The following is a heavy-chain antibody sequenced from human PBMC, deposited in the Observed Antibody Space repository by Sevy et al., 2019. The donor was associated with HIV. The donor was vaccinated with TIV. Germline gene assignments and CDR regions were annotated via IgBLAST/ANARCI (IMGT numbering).Heavy chain of an antibody. D-gene: IGHD1-26*01. Sequence: SETLSLTCRVSGVSISSDYWSWIRQPPGKEPEWIGYIHHSGNSNYKTSLKSRVTMSVDTSKNQFSLNLMSVSAADTAVYYCARSVAANYMDVWGKGTTVTVSS. CDR3: ARSVAANYMDV. CDR1: GVSISSDY. V-gene: IGHV4-59*01. CDR2: IHHSGNS. J-gene: IGHJ6*03.